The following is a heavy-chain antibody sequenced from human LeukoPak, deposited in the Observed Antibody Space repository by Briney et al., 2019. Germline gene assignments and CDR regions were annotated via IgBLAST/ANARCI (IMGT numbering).Heavy chain of an antibody. CDR3: ARVNAPVATFDY. CDR1: GGSISSSSYY. J-gene: IGHJ4*02. V-gene: IGHV4-39*02. D-gene: IGHD1-1*01. CDR2: IYYSGST. Sequence: SETLSLTCTVSGGSISSSSYYWGWIRQPPGKGLEWIGSIYYSGSTYYNPSLRSRVTISVDTSKNHFSLRLSSVTAADTAVYYCARVNAPVATFDYWGLGTLVAVSS.